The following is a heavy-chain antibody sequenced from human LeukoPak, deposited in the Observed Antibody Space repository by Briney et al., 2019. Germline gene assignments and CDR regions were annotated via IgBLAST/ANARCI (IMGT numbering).Heavy chain of an antibody. CDR3: ARGGQIFRVGTEAMDV. J-gene: IGHJ6*03. D-gene: IGHD3-3*01. V-gene: IGHV1-46*01. CDR2: INPSGGST. CDR1: GYTFTSYY. Sequence: ASVKVSCKASGYTFTSYYMHWVRQAPGQGLEWMGIINPSGGSTSYAQKFQGRVTMTRDTSTSTVYMELSSLRSEDTAVYYCARGGQIFRVGTEAMDVWGKGTTVTVSS.